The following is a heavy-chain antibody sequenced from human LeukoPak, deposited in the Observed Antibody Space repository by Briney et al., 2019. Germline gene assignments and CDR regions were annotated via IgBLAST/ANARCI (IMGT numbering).Heavy chain of an antibody. Sequence: PGGSLRLFCAASGFTFSSYAMHWVRQAPGKGLEWVAVISYDGSNKYYADSVKGRFTISRDNSKNTLYLQMNSLRAEDTAVYYCARAPRWYSFEDYWGQGTLVTVSS. V-gene: IGHV3-30*04. D-gene: IGHD6-13*01. CDR3: ARAPRWYSFEDY. CDR1: GFTFSSYA. CDR2: ISYDGSNK. J-gene: IGHJ4*02.